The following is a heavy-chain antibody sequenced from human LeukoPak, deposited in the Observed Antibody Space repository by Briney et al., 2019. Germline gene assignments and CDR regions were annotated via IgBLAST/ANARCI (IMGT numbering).Heavy chain of an antibody. D-gene: IGHD6-19*01. CDR1: GFSFSTYG. J-gene: IGHJ4*02. V-gene: IGHV3-30*18. CDR3: AKERTSSGWVYFFDY. Sequence: PGRSLGLSCAASGFSFSTYGMHWVRQAPDKGLEWVAVISDDGINQYYADSVRGRFTISRDNSKNTLYLQMNSLRVEDTAVYYCAKERTSSGWVYFFDYWGRGTLVTVSS. CDR2: ISDDGINQ.